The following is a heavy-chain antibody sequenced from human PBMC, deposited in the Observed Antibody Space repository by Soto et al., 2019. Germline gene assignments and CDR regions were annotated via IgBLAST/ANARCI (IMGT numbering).Heavy chain of an antibody. D-gene: IGHD2-2*01. J-gene: IGHJ6*02. V-gene: IGHV4-31*03. Sequence: QVQLQESGPGLVKPSQTLSLTCTVSGGSISSGGYYRSWIRQHPGKGLEGTGYTYYCGSTYYNPTIKRRFTISVDTSNNQYSQNLSSVTTEDTAVYYCARCLGYCISTGCSDYGMDVWGQGTTVTVSS. CDR1: GGSISSGGYY. CDR3: ARCLGYCISTGCSDYGMDV. CDR2: TYYCGST.